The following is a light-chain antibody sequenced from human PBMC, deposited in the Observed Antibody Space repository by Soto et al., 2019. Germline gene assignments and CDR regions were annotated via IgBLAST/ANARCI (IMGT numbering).Light chain of an antibody. V-gene: IGLV2-8*01. CDR2: EVS. CDR3: SSYAGRNNLGV. J-gene: IGLJ3*02. Sequence: QSVLTQPPSASGSPGQSVTISCTGTSSDIGGYNYVSWYQHHPGKAPKVMIYEVSKRPSGVPDRFSGSKSGNTASLTVSGLQPEDEADYYCSSYAGRNNLGVFGGGTKLTVL. CDR1: SSDIGGYNY.